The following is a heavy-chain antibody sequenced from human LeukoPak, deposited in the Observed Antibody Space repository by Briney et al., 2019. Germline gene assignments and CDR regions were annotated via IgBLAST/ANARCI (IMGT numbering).Heavy chain of an antibody. Sequence: GGSLRLSCAASGSTFGNYYMSWVRQAPGKGLEWVANIKHDGNWKFYADSVKGRFTVSRDNAEKSVYLRMSSLRAEDTAMYYCARGGDSSGSLGDYWGQGILVTVSS. D-gene: IGHD6-19*01. CDR3: ARGGDSSGSLGDY. J-gene: IGHJ4*02. V-gene: IGHV3-7*03. CDR2: IKHDGNWK. CDR1: GSTFGNYY.